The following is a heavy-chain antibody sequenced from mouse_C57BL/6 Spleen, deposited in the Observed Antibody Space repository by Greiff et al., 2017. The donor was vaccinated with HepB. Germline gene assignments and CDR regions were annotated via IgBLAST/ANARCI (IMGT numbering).Heavy chain of an antibody. CDR3: ARRGEGHWFAY. J-gene: IGHJ3*01. Sequence: QVTLKVSGPGILQSSQTLSLSCSFSGFSLSTSGMGLSWLRQPSGKGLVWLEHIYWDDDKSYNPSLKSRLTISNDTSRTQVFLKITSVDTADTAKYDCARRGEGHWFAYWGQGTLVTVSA. V-gene: IGHV8-12*01. CDR1: GFSLSTSGMG. CDR2: IYWDDDK.